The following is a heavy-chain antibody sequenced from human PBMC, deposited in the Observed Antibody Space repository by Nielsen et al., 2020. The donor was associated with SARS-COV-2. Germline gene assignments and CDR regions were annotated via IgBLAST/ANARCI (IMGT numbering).Heavy chain of an antibody. V-gene: IGHV3-13*04. Sequence: GESLKISCAASGFTFSSYDMHWVRQATGKGLEWVSAIGTAGDTYYPGSVKGRFTISRENAKNSLYLQMNSLRAGDTAVYYCTSADYSNYLYYYYMDVWGKGTTVTVSS. D-gene: IGHD4-11*01. CDR2: IGTAGDT. J-gene: IGHJ6*03. CDR3: TSADYSNYLYYYYMDV. CDR1: GFTFSSYD.